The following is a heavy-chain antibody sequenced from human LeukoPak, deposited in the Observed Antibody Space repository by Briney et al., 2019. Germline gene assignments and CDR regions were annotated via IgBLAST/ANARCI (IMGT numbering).Heavy chain of an antibody. CDR3: ARELLLGYYFDY. Sequence: SETLSLTCAVYGGSFSGYYWSWIRQPPGKGLEWIGEINHSGSTNYNPSLKSRVTISVDTSKNQFSLKLSSVTAADTAVYYCARELLLGYYFDYWGQGTLVTVSS. CDR2: INHSGST. D-gene: IGHD2-15*01. J-gene: IGHJ4*02. V-gene: IGHV4-34*01. CDR1: GGSFSGYY.